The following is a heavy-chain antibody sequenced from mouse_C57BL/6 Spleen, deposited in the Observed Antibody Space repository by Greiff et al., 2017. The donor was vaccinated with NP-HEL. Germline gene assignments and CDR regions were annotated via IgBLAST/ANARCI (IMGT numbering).Heavy chain of an antibody. CDR1: GYTFTDYY. CDR2: INPNNGGT. J-gene: IGHJ3*01. Sequence: EVQLQQSGPELVKPGASVKISCKASGYTFTDYYMNWVKQSHGKSLEWIGDINPNNGGTSYNQKFKGKATLTVDKSSSTAYMELRSLTSEDSAVYYGARGTTAPFAYWGQGTLVTVSA. D-gene: IGHD1-2*01. CDR3: ARGTTAPFAY. V-gene: IGHV1-26*01.